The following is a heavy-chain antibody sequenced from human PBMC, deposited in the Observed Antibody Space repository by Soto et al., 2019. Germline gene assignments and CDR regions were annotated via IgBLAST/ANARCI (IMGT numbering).Heavy chain of an antibody. CDR1: GYTFSTST. Sequence: LVQSGAEAKKPGTSVKVSCKASGYTFSTSTISWVRQAPGQALEWLGWIKAYSGNTNYARKLQGRVTMTTDTSTSTAYLELRSLTNDDTAMYYCAIANYGDDDYWGQGTLVTVSS. D-gene: IGHD4-17*01. CDR2: IKAYSGNT. CDR3: AIANYGDDDY. V-gene: IGHV1-18*04. J-gene: IGHJ4*02.